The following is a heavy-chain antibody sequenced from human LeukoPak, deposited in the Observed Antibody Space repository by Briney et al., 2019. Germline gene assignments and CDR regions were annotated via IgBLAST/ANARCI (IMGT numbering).Heavy chain of an antibody. CDR2: IGGSGGGI. V-gene: IGHV3-23*01. J-gene: IGHJ4*02. Sequence: GGSLRLSCAASRFTFSSYAMSWVRQAPGMRPEWVSTIGGSGGGIYYADSVKGRFTISRDNSQSTLYLQMNSLRAEDTAVYYCAKYRGFGDSYDSWGQGTLVTVSS. CDR1: RFTFSSYA. D-gene: IGHD3-10*01. CDR3: AKYRGFGDSYDS.